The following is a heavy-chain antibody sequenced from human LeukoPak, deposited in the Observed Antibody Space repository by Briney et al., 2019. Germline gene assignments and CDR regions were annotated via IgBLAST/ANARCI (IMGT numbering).Heavy chain of an antibody. J-gene: IGHJ6*02. D-gene: IGHD2-15*01. Sequence: GSSVKVSCKASGGTFSSYAISWVRQAPGQGLEWMGRIIPILGMANYAQKFQGRVTMTRDTSISTAYMELSRLRADDTAVYYCARDVYCSGGSCLYGMDVWGQGTTVTVSS. CDR1: GGTFSSYA. V-gene: IGHV1-69*04. CDR3: ARDVYCSGGSCLYGMDV. CDR2: IIPILGMA.